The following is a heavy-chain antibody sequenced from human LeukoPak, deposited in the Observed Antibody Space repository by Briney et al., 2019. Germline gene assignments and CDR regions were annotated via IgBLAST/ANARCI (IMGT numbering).Heavy chain of an antibody. CDR2: INTHSGYT. J-gene: IGHJ6*03. Sequence: GASVKVSCKASGCSFNSYGISWVRQAPGQGLEWMGWINTHSGYTNFAQKFQGRVTMSTDTSTSTAYMELRSLRSDDTAVYYCGRGVGIAAAAYFYYYMDVWGKGTTVTVSS. CDR3: GRGVGIAAAAYFYYYMDV. V-gene: IGHV1-18*01. CDR1: GCSFNSYG. D-gene: IGHD6-13*01.